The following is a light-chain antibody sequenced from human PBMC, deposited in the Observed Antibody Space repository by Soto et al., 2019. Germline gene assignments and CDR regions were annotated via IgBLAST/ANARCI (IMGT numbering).Light chain of an antibody. CDR1: SSHIGAGYD. CDR2: GNT. J-gene: IGLJ2*01. CDR3: QSSDSSLSGSV. Sequence: QSVLTQPPSVSGAPGQRVTISCTGSSSHIGAGYDLHWYQQLPGTAPKLLIYGNTNRPSGVPDRFSGSKSGTSASLAITGLQAEDEADYYCQSSDSSLSGSVFGGGTKLTVL. V-gene: IGLV1-40*01.